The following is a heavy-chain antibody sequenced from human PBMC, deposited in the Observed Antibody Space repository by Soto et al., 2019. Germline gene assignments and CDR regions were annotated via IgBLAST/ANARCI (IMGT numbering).Heavy chain of an antibody. CDR2: ISGSGGST. V-gene: IGHV3-23*01. Sequence: GGSLRLSCAASGFTLRSYAMSWVRQAPGKGLEWVSAISGSGGSTYYADPVKGRFTISRDNSKNTLYLQMNSLRAEDTAVYYCAKDSSSWPHYFDYWGQGTLVTVSS. CDR1: GFTLRSYA. D-gene: IGHD6-13*01. J-gene: IGHJ4*02. CDR3: AKDSSSWPHYFDY.